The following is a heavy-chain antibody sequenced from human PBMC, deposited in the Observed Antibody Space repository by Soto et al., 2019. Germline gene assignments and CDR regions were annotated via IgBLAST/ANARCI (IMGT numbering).Heavy chain of an antibody. CDR3: ARSKGGLLWFGDHGDAFDI. CDR1: GYSFTSYW. J-gene: IGHJ3*02. CDR2: IYPGDSDT. D-gene: IGHD3-10*01. V-gene: IGHV5-51*01. Sequence: ESLKISCKGSGYSFTSYWIGWVRQMPGKGLEWMGIIYPGDSDTRYSPSFQGQVTISADKSISTAYLQWSSLKASDTAMYYCARSKGGLLWFGDHGDAFDIWGRGTMVTVSS.